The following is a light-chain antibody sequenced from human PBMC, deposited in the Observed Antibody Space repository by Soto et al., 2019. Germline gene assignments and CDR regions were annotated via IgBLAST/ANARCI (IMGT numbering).Light chain of an antibody. CDR3: QQSYSSPPT. CDR2: AAS. CDR1: QSISNH. V-gene: IGKV1-39*01. J-gene: IGKJ1*01. Sequence: DIQLSQSLSSLSAYVEESVILTCRASQSISNHLNWYQQKPGKAPKLLIFAASSLQSGVPSRFSGSRSGPDFTLTISSLQPEDFATYYCQQSYSSPPTFGQGTKVDIK.